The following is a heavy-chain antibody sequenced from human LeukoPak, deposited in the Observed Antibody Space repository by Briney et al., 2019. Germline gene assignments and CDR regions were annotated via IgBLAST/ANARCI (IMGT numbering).Heavy chain of an antibody. CDR2: IYGSRSTI. V-gene: IGHV3-48*02. J-gene: IGHJ4*02. CDR3: ARDLRGDY. CDR1: GFTFSSYS. Sequence: QPGGSLRLSCAASGFTFSSYSMNWVRQAPGKGLEWVSYIYGSRSTIYYADSVRGRFTISRDNAKKSLYLQMNNLRDEDTAVYYCARDLRGDYWGQGTLVTVSS.